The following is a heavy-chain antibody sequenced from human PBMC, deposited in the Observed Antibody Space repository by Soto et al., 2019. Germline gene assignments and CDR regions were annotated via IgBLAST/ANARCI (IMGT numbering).Heavy chain of an antibody. D-gene: IGHD6-19*01. V-gene: IGHV3-23*01. J-gene: IGHJ6*02. CDR2: ISGSGGST. CDR1: GFTFSSYA. CDR3: AKDPGGSGWPRYEYGMDV. Sequence: PGGSLILSFAASGFTFSSYAMSWVRQAPGKGLEWVSAISGSGGSTYYADSVKGRFTISRDNSKNTLYLQMNSLRAEDTAVYYCAKDPGGSGWPRYEYGMDVWGQGTTVTVSS.